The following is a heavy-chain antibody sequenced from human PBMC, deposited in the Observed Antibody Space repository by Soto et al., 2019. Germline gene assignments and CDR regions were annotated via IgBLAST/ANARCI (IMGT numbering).Heavy chain of an antibody. J-gene: IGHJ1*01. D-gene: IGHD6-13*01. Sequence: GGSLRLSCAASGFTFDDYAMHWVRQVPGKGLEWVSGINWNSGSIGYGDSVKGRFAISRDNAKNSLHLQMNSLSAEDTAFYYCVKDESINWYSGHFRHWGQGTMVTVSS. CDR3: VKDESINWYSGHFRH. CDR2: INWNSGSI. V-gene: IGHV3-9*01. CDR1: GFTFDDYA.